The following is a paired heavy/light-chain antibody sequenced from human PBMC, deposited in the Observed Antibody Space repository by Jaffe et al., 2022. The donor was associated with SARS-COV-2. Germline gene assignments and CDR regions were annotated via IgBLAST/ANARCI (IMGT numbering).Light chain of an antibody. CDR3: QQYYSTPLT. V-gene: IGKV4-1*01. CDR1: QSVLYRSNNKNY. J-gene: IGKJ4*01. Sequence: DFVMTQSPDSLAVSLGERATINCKSSQSVLYRSNNKNYLAWYQQKPGQPPKLLIYWASTRESGVPDRFSGSGSGTDFTLTISSLQAEDVAVYYCQQYYSTPLTFGGGTKVEIK. CDR2: WAS.
Heavy chain of an antibody. CDR2: IKHDGSDK. CDR1: GFTFSTSW. Sequence: EVQLVESGGGLVQPGGSLRLSCGASGFTFSTSWMSWVRRAPGKGLEWVAHIKHDGSDKYYVDSVKGRFTISRDNAKNSLYLQMNSLRAEDTALYYCARVPPPIYYYDTSGYFDYWGQGTLVTVSS. CDR3: ARVPPPIYYYDTSGYFDY. V-gene: IGHV3-7*03. J-gene: IGHJ4*02. D-gene: IGHD3-22*01.